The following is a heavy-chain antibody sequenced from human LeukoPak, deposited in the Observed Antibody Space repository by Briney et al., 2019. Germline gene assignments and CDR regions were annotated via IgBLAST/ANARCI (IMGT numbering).Heavy chain of an antibody. CDR2: IIPIFGTA. Sequence: SVKVSCKASGGTFSSYAISWVRQAPGQGLEWMGGIIPIFGTANYAQTFQGRVTITTDESTSTAYMELSSLRSEDTAVYYCARGRSSGWGYYYYMDVWGKGTTVTVSS. J-gene: IGHJ6*03. D-gene: IGHD6-19*01. V-gene: IGHV1-69*05. CDR1: GGTFSSYA. CDR3: ARGRSSGWGYYYYMDV.